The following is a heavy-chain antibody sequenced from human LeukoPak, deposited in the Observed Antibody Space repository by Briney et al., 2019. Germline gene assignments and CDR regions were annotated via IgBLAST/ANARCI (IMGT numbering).Heavy chain of an antibody. J-gene: IGHJ3*02. CDR1: GFTFDDYA. CDR3: AKVFGTLTGYPPWAFDI. D-gene: IGHD3-9*01. V-gene: IGHV3-9*01. CDR2: ISWNSGSI. Sequence: GRSLRLSCAASGFTFDDYAMHWVRHAPGKGLEWVSGISWNSGSIGYADSVKGRFTISRDNAKNSLYLQMNSLRAEDTALYYCAKVFGTLTGYPPWAFDIWGQGTMVTVSS.